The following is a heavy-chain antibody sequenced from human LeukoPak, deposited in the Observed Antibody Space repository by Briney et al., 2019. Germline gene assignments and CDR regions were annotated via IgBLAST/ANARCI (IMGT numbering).Heavy chain of an antibody. Sequence: GASVKVSCKASGYTFSNYGVSWVRQAPGRGLEWLGWISAYNGNTNYAQKFQGGVTMTRDTSTSTAYMEVTSLRSDDTAVYYCARGATRFGELTDWLDPWGQGTLVTVSS. D-gene: IGHD3-10*02. CDR2: ISAYNGNT. V-gene: IGHV1-18*01. J-gene: IGHJ5*02. CDR3: ARGATRFGELTDWLDP. CDR1: GYTFSNYG.